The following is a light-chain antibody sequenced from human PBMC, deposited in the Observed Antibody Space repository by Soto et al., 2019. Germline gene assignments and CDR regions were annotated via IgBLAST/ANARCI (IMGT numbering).Light chain of an antibody. Sequence: QSALTQPASVSGSPGQSITISCTGTSSDIGDYDYVSWYQHLPGKAPKLLIFEVTSRPSGVSHRFSGSKSGNTASLTISALQAEDEADYFCNSYTSSTSLPYVFGTGTKLTVL. J-gene: IGLJ1*01. CDR3: NSYTSSTSLPYV. CDR2: EVT. CDR1: SSDIGDYDY. V-gene: IGLV2-14*01.